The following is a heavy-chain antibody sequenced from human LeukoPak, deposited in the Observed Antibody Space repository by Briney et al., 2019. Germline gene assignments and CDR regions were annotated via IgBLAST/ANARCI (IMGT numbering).Heavy chain of an antibody. CDR1: GGTISSYY. Sequence: SETLSLTCTVSGGTISSYYWSWIRQPPGKGLEWIGYIYYSGSTNYNPSLMSRVTISVDTSKNQFSLKLSSVTAADTAVYYCARVYHNQYSSGWYGAYYFDYWGQGALVTVSS. CDR3: ARVYHNQYSSGWYGAYYFDY. J-gene: IGHJ4*02. V-gene: IGHV4-59*01. D-gene: IGHD6-19*01. CDR2: IYYSGST.